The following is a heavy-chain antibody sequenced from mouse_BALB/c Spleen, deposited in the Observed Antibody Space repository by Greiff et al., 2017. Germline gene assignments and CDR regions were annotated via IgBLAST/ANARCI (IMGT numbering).Heavy chain of an antibody. V-gene: IGHV2-2*02. CDR2: IWSGGST. CDR1: GFSLTSYG. Sequence: QVQLKQSGPGLVQPSQSLSITCTVSGFSLTSYGVHWVRQSPGKGLEWLGVIWSGGSTDYNAAFISRLSISKDNSKSQVFFKMNSLQANDTAIYYCARNTYYGPYYAMDYWGQGTSVTVSS. CDR3: ARNTYYGPYYAMDY. J-gene: IGHJ4*01. D-gene: IGHD1-1*01.